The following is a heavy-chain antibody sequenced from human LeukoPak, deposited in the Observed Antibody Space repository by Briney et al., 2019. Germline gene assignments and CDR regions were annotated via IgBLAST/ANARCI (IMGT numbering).Heavy chain of an antibody. Sequence: PSETLSLTCTVSGGSISSGGYYWSWIRQHPGKGLEWIGYIYYSGSTYYNPSLKSRVTIFVDTSKNQFSLKLSSVTAADTAVYYCARASAAGTHLDYWGQGTLVTVSS. CDR3: ARASAAGTHLDY. CDR1: GGSISSGGYY. D-gene: IGHD6-13*01. V-gene: IGHV4-31*03. CDR2: IYYSGST. J-gene: IGHJ4*02.